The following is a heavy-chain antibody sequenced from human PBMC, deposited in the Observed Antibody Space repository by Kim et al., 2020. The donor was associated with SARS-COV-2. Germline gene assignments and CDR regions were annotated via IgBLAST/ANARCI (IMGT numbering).Heavy chain of an antibody. V-gene: IGHV7-4-1*02. CDR3: ARDWQDIVVVVAESYYMDV. CDR1: GYTFTSYA. J-gene: IGHJ6*03. Sequence: ASVKVSCKATGYTFTSYAMNWVRQAPGQGLEWMGWINTNTGNPTYAQGFTGRFVFSLDTSVSTAYLQISSLKAEDTAVYYCARDWQDIVVVVAESYYMDVWGKGTTVTVSS. D-gene: IGHD2-15*01. CDR2: INTNTGNP.